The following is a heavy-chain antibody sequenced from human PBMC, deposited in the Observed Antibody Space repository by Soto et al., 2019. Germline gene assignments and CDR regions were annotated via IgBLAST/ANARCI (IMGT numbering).Heavy chain of an antibody. CDR3: ARAIAARSDKYYFDY. Sequence: GGSLRLSCAASGFTFSSYSMNWVRQAPGKGLEWVSSISSSSSYIYYADSVKGRFTISRDNAKNSLYLQMNSLRAEDTAVYYCARAIAARSDKYYFDYWGQGTLVTVSS. CDR1: GFTFSSYS. J-gene: IGHJ4*02. CDR2: ISSSSSYI. D-gene: IGHD6-6*01. V-gene: IGHV3-21*01.